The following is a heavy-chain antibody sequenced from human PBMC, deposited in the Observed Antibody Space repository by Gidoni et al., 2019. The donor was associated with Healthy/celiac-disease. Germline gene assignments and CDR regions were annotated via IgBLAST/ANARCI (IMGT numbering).Heavy chain of an antibody. CDR3: ARTDRTYVDV. CDR1: GFTFSSYE. CDR2: ISSTGSTI. J-gene: IGHJ6*02. D-gene: IGHD2-8*01. Sequence: EVQLVESGGGLVQTGGSLRLSCAASGFTFSSYEMKWVRQAPGKWLEWVSYISSTGSTIYYAHSVKGRFTISRDNANNSLYLQMNSRRAEDTAVYYCARTDRTYVDVWGQGTTFTVSS. V-gene: IGHV3-48*03.